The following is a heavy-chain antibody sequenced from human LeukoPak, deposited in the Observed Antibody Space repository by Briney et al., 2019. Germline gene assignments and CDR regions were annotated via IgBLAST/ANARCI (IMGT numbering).Heavy chain of an antibody. CDR2: INHSGST. Sequence: SETLSLTCAVYGGSFSSYYWSWIRQPPGKGLEWIGEINHSGSTNYNPSLKSRVTISVDTSKNQFSLKLSSVTAADTAVYYCARGRRGYRSRNWFDPWGQGTLVTVSS. CDR1: GGSFSSYY. D-gene: IGHD5-18*01. CDR3: ARGRRGYRSRNWFDP. J-gene: IGHJ5*02. V-gene: IGHV4-34*01.